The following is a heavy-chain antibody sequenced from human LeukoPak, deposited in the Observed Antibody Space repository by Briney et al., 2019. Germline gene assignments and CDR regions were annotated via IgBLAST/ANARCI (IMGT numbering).Heavy chain of an antibody. V-gene: IGHV4-31*03. CDR2: IYYSGST. CDR3: ARRDTAMVTFDY. D-gene: IGHD5-18*01. J-gene: IGHJ4*02. CDR1: GGSISSGGYY. Sequence: SQTLSLTCTVSGGSISSGGYYWSWIRQHPGKGLEWIGYIYYSGSTYYNPSLKSRVTISVDTSKNQFSLKLSYVTAADTAVYYCARRDTAMVTFDYWGQGTLVTVPS.